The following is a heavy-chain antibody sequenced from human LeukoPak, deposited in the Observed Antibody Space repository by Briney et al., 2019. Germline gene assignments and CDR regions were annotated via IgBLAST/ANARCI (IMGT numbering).Heavy chain of an antibody. Sequence: PSETLSLTCAVSGYSIRSAYYWGWIRQPPGKGLEWIGSIYHIGTTYYNPSLKSRVTISLNTSKSQFSLKLTSVTAADTAVYYCATTTVVTRDFDYWGQGTLVTVSS. J-gene: IGHJ4*02. CDR1: GYSIRSAYY. CDR2: IYHIGTT. CDR3: ATTTVVTRDFDY. D-gene: IGHD4-23*01. V-gene: IGHV4-38-2*01.